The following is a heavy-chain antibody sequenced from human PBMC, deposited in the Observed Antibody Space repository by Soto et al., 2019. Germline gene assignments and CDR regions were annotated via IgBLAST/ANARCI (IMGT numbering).Heavy chain of an antibody. Sequence: PEGSLRLSCAASGFTFSSYSMNWVRQAPGKGLEWVSSISSSSSYIYYADSVKGRFTISRDNAKNSLYLQMNSLRAEDTAVYYCARDLGGYCSGGSCPSYWYYGMDVWGQVTQGTVSS. CDR3: ARDLGGYCSGGSCPSYWYYGMDV. CDR2: ISSSSSYI. CDR1: GFTFSSYS. D-gene: IGHD2-15*01. J-gene: IGHJ6*02. V-gene: IGHV3-21*01.